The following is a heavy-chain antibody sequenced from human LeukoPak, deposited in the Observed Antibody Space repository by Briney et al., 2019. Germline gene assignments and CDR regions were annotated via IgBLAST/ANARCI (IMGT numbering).Heavy chain of an antibody. V-gene: IGHV3-23*01. J-gene: IGHJ4*02. CDR3: AKYNSDWYDDY. CDR2: ISGSGGST. Sequence: GGSLRLSCAASGFTFYSYAMTWDRQAPGKGLEWVSAISGSGGSTYYADSVKGRFTISRDNSKNTLYLQMSSLRAEDTALYYCAKYNSDWYDDYWGQGTLVTVSS. D-gene: IGHD6-19*01. CDR1: GFTFYSYA.